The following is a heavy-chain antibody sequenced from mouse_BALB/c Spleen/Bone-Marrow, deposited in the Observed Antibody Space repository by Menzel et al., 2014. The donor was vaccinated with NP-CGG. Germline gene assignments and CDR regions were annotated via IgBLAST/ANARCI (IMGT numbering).Heavy chain of an antibody. CDR1: GFSLTSYG. D-gene: IGHD4-1*01. CDR3: ARTGLDY. V-gene: IGHV2-9*02. CDR2: IWAGGRT. J-gene: IGHJ2*01. Sequence: VKLVESGPGLVAPSQSLSLTCTVSGFSLTSYGVHWVRQPPGKGLEWLGVIWAGGRTNYNSALMSRLSISKDNSKSQVFLKKNSPQTDDTAKYYRARTGLDYWGQGTTRTVSA.